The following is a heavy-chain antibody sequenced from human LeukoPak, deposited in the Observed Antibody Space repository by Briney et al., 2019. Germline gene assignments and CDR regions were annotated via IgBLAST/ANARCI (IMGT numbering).Heavy chain of an antibody. CDR2: FDPENAEI. V-gene: IGHV1-24*01. J-gene: IGHJ4*02. D-gene: IGHD3-3*01. CDR3: ATRGSDFWSGFDY. CDR1: GNTLRELP. Sequence: ASVKVSCKLSGNTLRELPIQWVRQAGGKGLEWMAGFDPENAEIVYEQKFQGRVTMTEDTSTNTAYMELTSPTSDDTALYYCATRGSDFWSGFDYWGQGTQVTVSS.